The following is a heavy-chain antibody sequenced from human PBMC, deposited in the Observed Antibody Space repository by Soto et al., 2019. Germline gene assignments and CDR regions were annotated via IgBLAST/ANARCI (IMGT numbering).Heavy chain of an antibody. J-gene: IGHJ4*02. V-gene: IGHV3-23*01. Sequence: VQLLESGGGLVQPGGSLRLSCAASGFTFSNYAMRWVRQAPGKGLEWVSAVSGSGGNTYYADSVQGRFTISRDNSKNMLNLQMNSLRAEDTAVYYCAKLNLFVSAAAGRGPFDYWGQGTLVTVSS. CDR3: AKLNLFVSAAAGRGPFDY. CDR2: VSGSGGNT. CDR1: GFTFSNYA. D-gene: IGHD6-13*01.